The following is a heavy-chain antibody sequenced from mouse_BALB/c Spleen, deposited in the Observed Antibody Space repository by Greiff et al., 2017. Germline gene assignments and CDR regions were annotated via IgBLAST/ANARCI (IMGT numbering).Heavy chain of an antibody. CDR1: GYTFTSYY. J-gene: IGHJ2*01. CDR2: INPSNGGT. CDR3: TRYGYVSGYFDY. D-gene: IGHD1-2*01. Sequence: QVQLKQPGAELVKPGASVKLSCKASGYTFTSYYMYWVKQRPGQGLEWIGGINPSNGGTNFNEKFKSKATLTVDKSSSTAYMQLSSLTSEDSAVYYCTRYGYVSGYFDYWGQGTTLTVSS. V-gene: IGHV1S81*02.